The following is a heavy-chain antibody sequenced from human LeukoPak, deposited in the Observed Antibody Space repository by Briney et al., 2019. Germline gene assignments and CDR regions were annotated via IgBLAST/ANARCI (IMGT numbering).Heavy chain of an antibody. J-gene: IGHJ4*02. CDR2: ITDSGGST. Sequence: GGSLRLSCAASGFTFSSYAMSWVRQAPGKGLEWVSAITDSGGSTFYADSVQGRFTISRDNSKNTLYLQMNSLRAEDTVVYYCAKGSSPSRPYYFDYWGQGTLVTVSS. CDR1: GFTFSSYA. V-gene: IGHV3-23*01. D-gene: IGHD1-26*01. CDR3: AKGSSPSRPYYFDY.